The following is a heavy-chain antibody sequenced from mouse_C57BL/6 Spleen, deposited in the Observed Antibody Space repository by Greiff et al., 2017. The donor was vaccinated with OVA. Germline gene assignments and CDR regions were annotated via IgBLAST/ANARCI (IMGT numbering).Heavy chain of an antibody. CDR2: IHPNSGST. V-gene: IGHV1-64*01. CDR1: GYTFTSYW. CDR3: ARCDDYDERFAY. J-gene: IGHJ3*01. Sequence: VQLQQPGAELVKPGASVKLSCKASGYTFTSYWMHWVKQRPGQGLEWIGMIHPNSGSTNYNEKFKSKATLTVDKSSSTAYMQLSSLTSEDSAVYYCARCDDYDERFAYWGQGTLVTVSA. D-gene: IGHD2-4*01.